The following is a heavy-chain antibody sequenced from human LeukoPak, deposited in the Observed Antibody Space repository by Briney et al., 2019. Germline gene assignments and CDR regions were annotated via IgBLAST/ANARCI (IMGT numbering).Heavy chain of an antibody. D-gene: IGHD2-2*01. CDR3: ARDLRGYCSSTSCPYYYGMDV. Sequence: SETLSLTCTVSDGSISSYYWSWIRQPPGKGLEWIGYIYYSGSTNYNPSLKSRVTISVDTSKNQFSLKLSSVTAADMAVYYCARDLRGYCSSTSCPYYYGMDVWGQGTTVTVSS. J-gene: IGHJ6*02. V-gene: IGHV4-59*01. CDR2: IYYSGST. CDR1: DGSISSYY.